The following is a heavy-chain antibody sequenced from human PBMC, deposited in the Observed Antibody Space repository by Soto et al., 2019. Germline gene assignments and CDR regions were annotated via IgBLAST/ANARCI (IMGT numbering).Heavy chain of an antibody. D-gene: IGHD3-22*01. CDR1: GFTFSSYA. V-gene: IGHV3-23*01. CDR3: AKVHIAMIVVGAFDI. J-gene: IGHJ3*02. CDR2: ISGSGGST. Sequence: GGSLRLSCAASGFTFSSYAMSWVRQAPGKGLEWVSAISGSGGSTYYADSVKGRFTISRDNSKNTLYLQMNSLRAEDTAVYDCAKVHIAMIVVGAFDIWGQGTMVTVSS.